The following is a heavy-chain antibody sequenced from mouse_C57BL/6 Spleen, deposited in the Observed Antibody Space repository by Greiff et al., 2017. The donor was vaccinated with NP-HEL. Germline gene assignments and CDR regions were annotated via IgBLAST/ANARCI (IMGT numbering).Heavy chain of an antibody. V-gene: IGHV1-64*01. D-gene: IGHD1-1*01. Sequence: QVQLQQPGAELVKPGASVKLSCKASGYTFTSYWMHWVKQRPGQGLEWIGMIHPNSGSTNYNEKFKSKATLTVDKSSSTAYMQLSSLTSEDSAVYYCASPDCYGSSPDYWGQGTTLTVSS. CDR3: ASPDCYGSSPDY. J-gene: IGHJ2*01. CDR2: IHPNSGST. CDR1: GYTFTSYW.